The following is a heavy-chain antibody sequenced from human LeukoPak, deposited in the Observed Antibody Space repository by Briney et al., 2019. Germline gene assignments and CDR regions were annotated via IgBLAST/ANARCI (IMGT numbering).Heavy chain of an antibody. J-gene: IGHJ4*02. Sequence: GGSLRLSCAASGFTFSSYAMSWVRQAPGKGLEWVSVIYSGGSTYYADSVKGRFTISRDNSKNTLYLQMNSLRAEDTAVYYCARVGPYSSSWWYYFDYWGQGTLVTVSS. CDR1: GFTFSSYA. CDR3: ARVGPYSSSWWYYFDY. CDR2: IYSGGST. V-gene: IGHV3-53*01. D-gene: IGHD6-13*01.